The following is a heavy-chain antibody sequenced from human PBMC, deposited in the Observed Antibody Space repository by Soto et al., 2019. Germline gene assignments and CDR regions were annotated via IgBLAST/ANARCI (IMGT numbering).Heavy chain of an antibody. J-gene: IGHJ5*02. CDR2: IYYSGST. CDR1: GGSISSYY. Sequence: PSETLSLTCTVSGGSISSYYWSWSRQPPGKGLEWIGYIYYSGSTNYNPSLKSRVTISVDTSKNQFSLKLSSVTAADTAVYYCARGDTPAAWFDPWGQGTLVTVSS. CDR3: ARGDTPAAWFDP. V-gene: IGHV4-59*01. D-gene: IGHD5-18*01.